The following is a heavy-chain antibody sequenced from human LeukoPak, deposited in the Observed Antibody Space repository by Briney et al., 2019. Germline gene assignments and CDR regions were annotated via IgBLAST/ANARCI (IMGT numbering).Heavy chain of an antibody. V-gene: IGHV4-34*01. CDR3: ARRYSSGWYAFSPFDY. CDR1: SEFFSGYY. D-gene: IGHD6-19*01. CDR2: INDSGTT. J-gene: IGHJ4*02. Sequence: SETLSLTCGVSSEFFSGYYWGWIRQPPGKGLEWIGDINDSGTTNYNPSLKSRVTISVDTSKSQFSLMLSSVTAADTAVYYCARRYSSGWYAFSPFDYWGQGTLFTVSS.